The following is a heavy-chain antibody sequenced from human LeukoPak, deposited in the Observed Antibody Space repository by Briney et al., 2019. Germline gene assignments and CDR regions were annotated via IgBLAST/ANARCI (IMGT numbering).Heavy chain of an antibody. CDR1: GGSISSGGYS. Sequence: SQTLSLTCAVSGGSISSGGYSWSWIRQPPGKGPEWIGYIYHSGSTYYNPSLKSRVTISVDRSKNQFSLKLSSVTAADTAVYYCARAYLGVLSYWGQGTLVTVSS. CDR3: ARAYLGVLSY. V-gene: IGHV4-30-2*01. CDR2: IYHSGST. D-gene: IGHD3-16*01. J-gene: IGHJ4*02.